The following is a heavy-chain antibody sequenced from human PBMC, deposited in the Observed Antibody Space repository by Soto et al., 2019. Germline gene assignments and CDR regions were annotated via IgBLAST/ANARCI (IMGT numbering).Heavy chain of an antibody. Sequence: KASETLSLTCSVSGDSIINGYYWAWIRQPPGKGLEWIGSIYYSGSTNYNPSLKSRVTISVDTSKNQSSLKLSSVTAADTAVYYCAREYYDFWRTKRGDYYGMDVWGQGTTVTVSS. J-gene: IGHJ6*02. CDR2: IYYSGST. D-gene: IGHD3-3*01. V-gene: IGHV4-38-2*02. CDR3: AREYYDFWRTKRGDYYGMDV. CDR1: GDSIINGYY.